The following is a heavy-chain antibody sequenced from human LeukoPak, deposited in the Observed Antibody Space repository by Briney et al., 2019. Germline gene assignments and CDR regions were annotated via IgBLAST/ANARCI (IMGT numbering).Heavy chain of an antibody. Sequence: GASVKVSCKASGYTFTSYYMHWVRQAPGQGLEWMGIINPRGGSTSYAQKFQGRVTMTEDTSTDTSYMELSSLRSEDTAVYYCATETLLMGAAVNWGQGALVTVSS. CDR1: GYTFTSYY. V-gene: IGHV1-46*01. J-gene: IGHJ4*02. CDR3: ATETLLMGAAVN. CDR2: INPRGGST. D-gene: IGHD1-26*01.